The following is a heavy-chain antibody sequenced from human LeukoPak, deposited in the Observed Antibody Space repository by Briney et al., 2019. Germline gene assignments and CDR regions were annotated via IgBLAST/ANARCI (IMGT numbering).Heavy chain of an antibody. V-gene: IGHV1-2*02. CDR3: ARGRISLPASNDAFDI. Sequence: ASVKVSCKASGYTFTDYYMHWVRQAPGQGLECMGWINPKRGGTNSAQKFQGRVTMTRDTSISTAYMELSRLRSDDTAVYYCARGRISLPASNDAFDIWGQGTMVTVSS. CDR2: INPKRGGT. J-gene: IGHJ3*02. CDR1: GYTFTDYY. D-gene: IGHD2-2*01.